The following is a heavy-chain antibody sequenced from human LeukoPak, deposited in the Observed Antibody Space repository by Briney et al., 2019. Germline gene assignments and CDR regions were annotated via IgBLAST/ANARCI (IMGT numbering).Heavy chain of an antibody. V-gene: IGHV3-11*06. Sequence: GGSLRLSCAASGFTFSDYYMSWIRQAPGKGLEWVSYISSSYTNYADSVKGRFTISRDNAKDSLYLQMNSLRAEDTAVYYCARVAAAGGLNWFDPWGQGTLVTVSS. CDR3: ARVAAAGGLNWFDP. D-gene: IGHD6-13*01. CDR1: GFTFSDYY. J-gene: IGHJ5*02. CDR2: ISSSYT.